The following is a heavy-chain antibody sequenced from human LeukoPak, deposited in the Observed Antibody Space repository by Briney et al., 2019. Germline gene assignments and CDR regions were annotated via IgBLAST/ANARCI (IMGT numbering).Heavy chain of an antibody. CDR2: VFHTVIT. CDR3: ARHGERGYYYYMDV. D-gene: IGHD1-26*01. CDR1: GYSISSGYY. J-gene: IGHJ6*03. V-gene: IGHV4-38-2*02. Sequence: SETLSLTRTVSGYSISSGYYWGWIRQSPGKGLEWIGSVFHTVITYYNPSLTSRLSISVDTSKNQFSLKLSSVTAADTAVYYCARHGERGYYYYMDVWGKETAVTVSS.